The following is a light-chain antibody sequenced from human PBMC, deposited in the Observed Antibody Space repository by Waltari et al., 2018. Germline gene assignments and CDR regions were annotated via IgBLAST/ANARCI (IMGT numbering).Light chain of an antibody. CDR2: VVS. V-gene: IGLV2-14*01. J-gene: IGLJ3*02. CDR1: SSDFAVFNY. Sequence: QSALTQSASVSGSPGQSITISCTGTSSDFAVFNYVSWYQQHPGKAPQLLLYVVSKRPSGVAHRFAGSKSGNTASLTISGLQAEDEADYYCSSYTSTWVFGGGTKLTVL. CDR3: SSYTSTWV.